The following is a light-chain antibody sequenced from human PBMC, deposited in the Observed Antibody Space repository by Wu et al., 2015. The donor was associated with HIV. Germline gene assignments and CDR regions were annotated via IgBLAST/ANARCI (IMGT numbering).Light chain of an antibody. CDR1: QSVGNN. V-gene: IGKV3-15*01. CDR2: GAS. J-gene: IGKJ4*01. Sequence: ETLMTQSPVTLSVSPGDRATLSCRASQSVGNNLAWYQQKSGQAPRLLIYGASTRATGIPARFSGSGSTTEFTLTISNMQSEDFAIYYCQQYNDWPLTFGGGTKVEIK. CDR3: QQYNDWPLT.